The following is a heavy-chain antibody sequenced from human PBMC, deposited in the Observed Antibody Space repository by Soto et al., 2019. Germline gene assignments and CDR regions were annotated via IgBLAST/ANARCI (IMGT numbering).Heavy chain of an antibody. CDR2: IYWNDDK. CDR3: AHTPLRYFDWFYNWFDP. Sequence: SGPTLVNPTQTLTLTCTFSGFSLSTSVVGVGWIRPPPGKALEWLALIYWNDDKRYSPSLKSRLTITKDTSKNQVVLTMTNMDPVDTATYYCAHTPLRYFDWFYNWFDPWGQGTLVTVSS. D-gene: IGHD3-9*01. J-gene: IGHJ5*02. V-gene: IGHV2-5*01. CDR1: GFSLSTSVVG.